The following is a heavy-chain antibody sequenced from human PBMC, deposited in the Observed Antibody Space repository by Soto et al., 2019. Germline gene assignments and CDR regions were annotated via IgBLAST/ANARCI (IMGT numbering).Heavy chain of an antibody. V-gene: IGHV1-2*04. Sequence: GAAVKDSCKASGYTFTGYYMHWVRQAPGQGHEWMGWINPNSGGTNYAQKFQGWVTMTRDTSISTAYMELSRLRSDDTAVYYCAREARYDFWSGSRPLDYWGQGTLVTVSS. CDR3: AREARYDFWSGSRPLDY. D-gene: IGHD3-3*01. CDR2: INPNSGGT. CDR1: GYTFTGYY. J-gene: IGHJ4*02.